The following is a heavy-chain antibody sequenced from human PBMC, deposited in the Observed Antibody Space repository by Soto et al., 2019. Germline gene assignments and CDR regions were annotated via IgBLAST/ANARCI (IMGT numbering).Heavy chain of an antibody. Sequence: QLQLQESGPGLVKPSETLSLTCTVSGSSISSSSYYWGWIRQPPGKGLEWIGSIYYSGSTYYNPSLKSRVTISVDTSKNQFSLKLSSVTAADTAVYYCATVYCGGDCYPSYNWFDPWGQGTLVTVSS. CDR2: IYYSGST. CDR3: ATVYCGGDCYPSYNWFDP. D-gene: IGHD2-21*02. V-gene: IGHV4-39*01. J-gene: IGHJ5*02. CDR1: GSSISSSSYY.